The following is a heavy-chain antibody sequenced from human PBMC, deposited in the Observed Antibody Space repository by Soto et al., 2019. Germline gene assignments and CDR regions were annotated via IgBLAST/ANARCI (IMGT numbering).Heavy chain of an antibody. CDR2: IKSKTDGGTT. V-gene: IGHV3-15*01. Sequence: PGGSLRLSCAASGFTFSNAWMSWVRQAPGKGLEWVGRIKSKTDGGTTDYAAPAKGRFTISRDDSKNTLYLQMNSLKTEDTAVYYCTSAKYQYSYIDYWGQGTLVTVSS. CDR3: TSAKYQYSYIDY. D-gene: IGHD5-18*01. CDR1: GFTFSNAW. J-gene: IGHJ4*02.